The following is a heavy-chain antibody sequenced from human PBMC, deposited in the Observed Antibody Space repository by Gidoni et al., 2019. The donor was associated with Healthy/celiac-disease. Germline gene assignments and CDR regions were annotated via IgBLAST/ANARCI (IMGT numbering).Heavy chain of an antibody. J-gene: IGHJ4*02. D-gene: IGHD6-13*01. CDR3: ARVLEQLATDY. V-gene: IGHV3-48*03. CDR2: ISSSGSTK. CDR1: GFTFSSYE. Sequence: EVQLVESGGGLVQPGGSLRPSCAASGFTFSSYERNWVRQAPGKGLEWVSYISSSGSTKHYADTVKGRFTISRDNAKNSLYLQMNSLRVDDTAVYYCARVLEQLATDYWGQGTLVTVSS.